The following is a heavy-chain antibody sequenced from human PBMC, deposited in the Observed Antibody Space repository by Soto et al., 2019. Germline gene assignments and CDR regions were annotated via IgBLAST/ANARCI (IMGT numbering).Heavy chain of an antibody. CDR3: ARELHGYSSSWYYYYDMDV. CDR2: INSDRSST. V-gene: IGHV3-74*01. J-gene: IGHJ6*02. D-gene: IGHD6-13*01. Sequence: GESLKISCAASGFTFSSYWMHWVRQAPGKGLVWVSRINSDRSSTSYADSVKGRFTISRDNAKNTLYLQMNSLRAEATAVYFCARELHGYSSSWYYYYDMDVWGQGTTVTVSS. CDR1: GFTFSSYW.